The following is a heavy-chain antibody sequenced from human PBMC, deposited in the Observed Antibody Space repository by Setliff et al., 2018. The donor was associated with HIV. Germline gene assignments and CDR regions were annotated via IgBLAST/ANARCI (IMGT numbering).Heavy chain of an antibody. CDR1: GGTFSSYA. CDR3: ARDWPTYSWDDNRSDAFDI. Sequence: SVKVSCKASGGTFSSYAISWVRQAPGQGLEWMGGIIPILGIANYAQKFQGRVTITADKSTSTAYLQISSLKAEDTALYYCARDWPTYSWDDNRSDAFDIWGQGTMVTVSS. J-gene: IGHJ3*02. V-gene: IGHV1-69*10. D-gene: IGHD1-1*01. CDR2: IIPILGIA.